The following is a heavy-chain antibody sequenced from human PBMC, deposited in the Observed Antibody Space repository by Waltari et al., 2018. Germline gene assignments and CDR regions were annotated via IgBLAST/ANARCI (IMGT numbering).Heavy chain of an antibody. CDR3: ARGPKSIMTANRGGWFDP. J-gene: IGHJ5*02. D-gene: IGHD2-21*02. CDR2: MNPDGTT. Sequence: QVQLQQWGAGLFTPSETLSVSCAVYGGSFGGYYWSWIRQSPGKGLQWIGEMNPDGTTNYTPSLKSRFIMSLDKSRNQFSLKLTSVTAADTAVYYCARGPKSIMTANRGGWFDPWGQGTLVTVSS. CDR1: GGSFGGYY. V-gene: IGHV4-34*02.